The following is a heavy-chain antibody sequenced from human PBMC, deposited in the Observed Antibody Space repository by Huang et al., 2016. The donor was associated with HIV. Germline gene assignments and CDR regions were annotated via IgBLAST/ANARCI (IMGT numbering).Heavy chain of an antibody. V-gene: IGHV2-5*01. Sequence: QITLKESGPTLVKPTQTLTLTCTFSGFSLTPTGVAGGWIRQPPGKALEWLAIIYWNDDKRYRPALKSRLTNSKETSRNQVVRTVTDVDPLDTATYYCARRPLGAGYYFDSWGRGTLVTVSS. D-gene: IGHD3-16*01. CDR3: ARRPLGAGYYFDS. CDR1: GFSLTPTGVA. CDR2: IYWNDDK. J-gene: IGHJ4*02.